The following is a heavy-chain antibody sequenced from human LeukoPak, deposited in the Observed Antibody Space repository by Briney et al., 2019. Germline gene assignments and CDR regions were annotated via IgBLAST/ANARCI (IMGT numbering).Heavy chain of an antibody. J-gene: IGHJ5*02. D-gene: IGHD6-19*01. Sequence: ASVTVSCKASGYTFTGYYMHWVRQAPGQGLEWMGWINPNSGATTYTQKFQGRVTMTRDTSISTAYMELSRLRYDDTAVYYCARDRAESQWLVRYWFDPWGQGTLVTVSS. CDR3: ARDRAESQWLVRYWFDP. CDR2: INPNSGAT. CDR1: GYTFTGYY. V-gene: IGHV1-2*02.